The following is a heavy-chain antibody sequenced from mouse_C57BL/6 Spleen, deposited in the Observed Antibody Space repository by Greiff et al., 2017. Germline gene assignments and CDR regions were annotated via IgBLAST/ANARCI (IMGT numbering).Heavy chain of an antibody. V-gene: IGHV2-9-1*01. CDR2: IWTGGGT. CDR1: GFSLTSYA. J-gene: IGHJ4*01. CDR3: ARLDSSGYNYAMDY. Sequence: VHLVESGPGLVAPSQSLSITCTVSGFSLTSYAISWVRQPPGKGLEWLGVIWTGGGTNYNSALKSRLSISKDNSKSQVFLKMNSLQTDDTARYYCARLDSSGYNYAMDYWGQGTSVTVSS. D-gene: IGHD3-2*02.